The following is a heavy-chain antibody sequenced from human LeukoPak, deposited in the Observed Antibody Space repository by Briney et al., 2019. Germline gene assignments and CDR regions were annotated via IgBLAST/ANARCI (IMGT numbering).Heavy chain of an antibody. V-gene: IGHV4-34*01. CDR1: GGSFSGYY. Sequence: SETLSLTCAVYGGSFSGYYWSWIRQPPGKGLEWIGEINHSGSTNYNPSLKSRVTISVDTSKNQFSLKLSSVTAADTAVYYCARHHYYGSGSYYTSVYMDVWGKGTTVTIS. CDR2: INHSGST. J-gene: IGHJ6*03. D-gene: IGHD3-10*01. CDR3: ARHHYYGSGSYYTSVYMDV.